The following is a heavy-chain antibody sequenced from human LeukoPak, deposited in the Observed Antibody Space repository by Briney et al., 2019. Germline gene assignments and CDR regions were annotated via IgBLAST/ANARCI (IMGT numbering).Heavy chain of an antibody. CDR3: ARKGMRGSSYYYYGMDV. CDR1: GYSFTSYW. J-gene: IGHJ6*02. V-gene: IGHV5-51*01. Sequence: GESLKISCKGSGYSFTSYWIGWVRQMPGKGLEWMGIIYPGDPDTRYSPSFQGQVTISADKSISTAYLQWSSLKASDTAMYYCARKGMRGSSYYYYGMDVWGQGTTVTVSS. D-gene: IGHD1-26*01. CDR2: IYPGDPDT.